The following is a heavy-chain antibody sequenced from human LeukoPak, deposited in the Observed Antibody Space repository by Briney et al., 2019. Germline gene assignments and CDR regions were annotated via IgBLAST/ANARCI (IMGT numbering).Heavy chain of an antibody. CDR3: ARDPVEWELLLDY. J-gene: IGHJ4*02. D-gene: IGHD1-26*01. CDR1: GFTFSSYW. CDR2: MNIDGSEK. Sequence: GGSLRLSCAASGFTFSSYWMGWVRQAPGKRLEWVANMNIDGSEKYYADSAKGRFTISRDNARNSVYLQMNSLRVGDTAVYCCARDPVEWELLLDYWGQGTLVTVSS. V-gene: IGHV3-7*01.